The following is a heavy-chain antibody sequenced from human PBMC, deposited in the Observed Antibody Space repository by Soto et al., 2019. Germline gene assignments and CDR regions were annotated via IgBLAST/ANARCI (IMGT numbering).Heavy chain of an antibody. D-gene: IGHD1-26*01. CDR1: GYTFTNYA. CDR3: ARGGSLYWYFDL. CDR2: INAGNVNT. J-gene: IGHJ2*01. V-gene: IGHV1-3*01. Sequence: QGQLVQSGAEVKKPGASVKGSCKASGYTFTNYAMHSVRQAPGQRLEWMGWINAGNVNTKYSQKFQGRVTITRDTTASTAYMELRSLRSEDMAVYYCARGGSLYWYFDLWGRGTLVTVSS.